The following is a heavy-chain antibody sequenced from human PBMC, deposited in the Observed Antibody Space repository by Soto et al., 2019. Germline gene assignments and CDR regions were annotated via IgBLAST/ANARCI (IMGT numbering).Heavy chain of an antibody. CDR2: INTYNGMT. CDR1: GYTFINYH. CDR3: AKSPRGEMATD. Sequence: QVQLVQSGGEVKKPGASVTVSCKASGYTFINYHITWVRQAPGQGLEWMAWINTYNGMTDYAQRLQGRVTMTRDTSTSTAYMELRNLGSDDAVVYFCAKSPRGEMATDWGQGTLVTVSS. J-gene: IGHJ4*02. D-gene: IGHD5-12*01. V-gene: IGHV1-18*01.